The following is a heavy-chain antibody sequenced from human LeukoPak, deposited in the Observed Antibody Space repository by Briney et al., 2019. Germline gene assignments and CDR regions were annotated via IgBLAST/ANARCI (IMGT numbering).Heavy chain of an antibody. Sequence: GGSLRLSCAAYGFTFSSYGMHWVRQAPGKGLEWVAFIRYDGSNKYYADSVKGRFTISRDNSKNTLYLQMNSLRAEDTAVYYCAKSRPQYSYGLYYFDYWGQGTLVTVSS. V-gene: IGHV3-30*02. CDR2: IRYDGSNK. J-gene: IGHJ4*02. CDR1: GFTFSSYG. CDR3: AKSRPQYSYGLYYFDY. D-gene: IGHD5-18*01.